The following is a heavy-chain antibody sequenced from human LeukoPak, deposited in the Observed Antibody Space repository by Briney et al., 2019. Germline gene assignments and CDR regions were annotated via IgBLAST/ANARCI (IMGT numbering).Heavy chain of an antibody. CDR1: GDSISSTDYY. CDR3: ARHIRANNWFDP. V-gene: IGHV4-39*01. Sequence: PSETLSLTCTVSGDSISSTDYYWDWIRQPPGKALEWIGDINYRGGTYYKSSLKSRVTMSLDTSKNQLYLRLNSVTAADTGVYCCARHIRANNWFDPWGQGTLVTVSS. CDR2: INYRGGT. J-gene: IGHJ5*02. D-gene: IGHD1-14*01.